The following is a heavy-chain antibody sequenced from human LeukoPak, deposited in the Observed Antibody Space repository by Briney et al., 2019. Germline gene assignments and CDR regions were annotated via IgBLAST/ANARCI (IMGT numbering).Heavy chain of an antibody. V-gene: IGHV3-21*01. J-gene: IGHJ5*02. D-gene: IGHD3-9*01. CDR1: GFTFSSYS. Sequence: GGSLILSCAASGFTFSSYSMNWVRQAPGKGLEWVSSISSSSSYIYYADSVKGRFTISRDNAKNSLYLQMNSLRAEDTAVYYCARVRYFDPSWFDPWGQGTLVAVSS. CDR3: ARVRYFDPSWFDP. CDR2: ISSSSSYI.